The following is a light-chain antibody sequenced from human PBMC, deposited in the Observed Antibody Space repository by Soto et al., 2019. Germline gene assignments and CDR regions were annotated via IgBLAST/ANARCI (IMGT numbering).Light chain of an antibody. Sequence: EIVMTQSPATLSVSPGERATLSCRASQTVRDNLAWYQQKPGQAPRLLIYGASIRATGIPARFSGSGSGTEFTLTIDTLQSEDFAVYYCQQYHKWPPLTFGGGTKVEI. CDR2: GAS. V-gene: IGKV3D-15*03. J-gene: IGKJ4*01. CDR3: QQYHKWPPLT. CDR1: QTVRDN.